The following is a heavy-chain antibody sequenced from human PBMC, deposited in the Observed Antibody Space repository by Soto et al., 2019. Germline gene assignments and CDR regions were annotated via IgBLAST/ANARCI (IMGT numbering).Heavy chain of an antibody. D-gene: IGHD3-22*01. CDR2: IDPSDSYT. V-gene: IGHV5-10-1*01. J-gene: IGHJ4*02. CDR1: GYSFTSYW. CDR3: ARNVYYDSSGYYYRFDY. Sequence: PGQSLKISCEGSGYSFTSYWISWVRQMPGKGLEWMWKIDPSDSYTNYSPAFQGHVTISAGKSISTAYLQWRSLKASDTAMYYCARNVYYDSSGYYYRFDYWGQGTLVTVS.